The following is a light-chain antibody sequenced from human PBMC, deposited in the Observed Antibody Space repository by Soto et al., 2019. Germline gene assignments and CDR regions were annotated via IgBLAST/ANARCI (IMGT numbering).Light chain of an antibody. CDR1: QDISSY. CDR3: QQYYSYTIT. V-gene: IGKV1-8*01. CDR2: AAS. J-gene: IGKJ5*01. Sequence: AIRMTQSPSSLSASTGDRVTITCRASQDISSYLAWYQQKPGKAPKLLIYAASTLQSGVPSRFSGSGSGTDFTLTISCLQSEDFATYYCQQYYSYTITFGQGTRLEIK.